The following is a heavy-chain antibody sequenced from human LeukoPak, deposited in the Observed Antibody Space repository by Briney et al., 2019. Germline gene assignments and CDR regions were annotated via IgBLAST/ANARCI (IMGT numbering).Heavy chain of an antibody. D-gene: IGHD6-19*01. J-gene: IGHJ4*02. Sequence: PSQTLSLTCALYGPSLSGFYWRCIRQPPERGREWIGEINVIGSTNYNPSLKSRVTISVDTSKNQFSLKLSSVTAAETAVYYCARGSIAVAVTFDYWGQGTLVTVSS. CDR3: ARGSIAVAVTFDY. V-gene: IGHV4-34*01. CDR1: GPSLSGFY. CDR2: INVIGST.